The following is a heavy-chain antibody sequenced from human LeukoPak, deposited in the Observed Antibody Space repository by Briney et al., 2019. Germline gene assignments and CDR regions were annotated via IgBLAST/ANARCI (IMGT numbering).Heavy chain of an antibody. J-gene: IGHJ3*02. D-gene: IGHD3-22*01. CDR2: ISSSSSYI. Sequence: GGSLRLSCAASGFTFSSYSMNWVRQAPGKGLEWVSSISSSSSYIYYADSVKGRFTISRDNAKNSLYLQMNSLRAEDAAVYYCASEGYYYDSSGYYDAFDIWGQGTMVTVSS. CDR3: ASEGYYYDSSGYYDAFDI. CDR1: GFTFSSYS. V-gene: IGHV3-21*01.